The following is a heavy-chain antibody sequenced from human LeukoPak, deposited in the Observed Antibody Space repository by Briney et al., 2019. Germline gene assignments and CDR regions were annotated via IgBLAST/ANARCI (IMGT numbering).Heavy chain of an antibody. Sequence: GGSLRLSCAASGFTFSSYWMHWVRQVPAKGLVWVSRVNSVGSSTRHADSVEGRFTISRDHAKNTLYLQMNSLRAEDTAVYYCAKGGWLEYWGQGTLVTVSS. V-gene: IGHV3-74*01. CDR1: GFTFSSYW. J-gene: IGHJ4*02. D-gene: IGHD6-19*01. CDR3: AKGGWLEY. CDR2: VNSVGSST.